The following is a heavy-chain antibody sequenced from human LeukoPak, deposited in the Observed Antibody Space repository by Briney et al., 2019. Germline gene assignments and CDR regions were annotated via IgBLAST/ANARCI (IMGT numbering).Heavy chain of an antibody. CDR3: SSTSPYLDP. Sequence: PGGSLRLSCAASGFTFTSYVMSWVRQAPGKGLEWVAVISYDGSNKYYTDSVKGRFTISRDNSKNTLYLQMNSLRAEDTAVYYCSSTSPYLDPWGQGTLVTVSS. J-gene: IGHJ5*02. D-gene: IGHD2-2*01. CDR2: ISYDGSNK. V-gene: IGHV3-30*03. CDR1: GFTFTSYV.